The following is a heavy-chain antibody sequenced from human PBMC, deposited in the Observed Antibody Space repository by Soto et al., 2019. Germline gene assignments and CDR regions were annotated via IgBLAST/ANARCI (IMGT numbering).Heavy chain of an antibody. D-gene: IGHD3-9*01. CDR1: GYTFTGYY. CDR2: INPNSGGT. J-gene: IGHJ4*02. V-gene: IGHV1-2*04. CDR3: ARWCTLRYFDPHSYYFDY. Sequence: ASVKVSCKASGYTFTGYYMHWVRQAPGQGLEWMGWINPNSGGTNYAQKFQGWVTMTRDTSISTAYMELSRLRSDDTAVYYCARWCTLRYFDPHSYYFDYWCQGTLVTVS.